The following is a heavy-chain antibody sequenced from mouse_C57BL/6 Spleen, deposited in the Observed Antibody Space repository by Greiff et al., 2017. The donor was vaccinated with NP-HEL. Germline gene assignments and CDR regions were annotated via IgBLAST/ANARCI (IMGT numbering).Heavy chain of an antibody. V-gene: IGHV1-63*01. CDR3: ARRPIYDGYYGYAMDY. Sequence: VQLQQSGAELVRPGTSVKMSCKASGYTFTNYWIGWAKQRPGHGLEWIGDIYPGGGYTNYNEKIKGKATLTADKSSSTAYMQFSSLTSEDSAIYYCARRPIYDGYYGYAMDYWGQGTSVTVSS. J-gene: IGHJ4*01. CDR2: IYPGGGYT. CDR1: GYTFTNYW. D-gene: IGHD2-3*01.